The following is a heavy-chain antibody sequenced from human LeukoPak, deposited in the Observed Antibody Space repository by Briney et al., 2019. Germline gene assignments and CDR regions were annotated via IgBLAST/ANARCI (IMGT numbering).Heavy chain of an antibody. CDR2: IKQDGREK. V-gene: IGHV3-7*01. J-gene: IGHJ4*02. D-gene: IGHD1-26*01. CDR3: ARVPGRTRYFDS. CDR1: GFTFTCCW. Sequence: GGSLRLSCAASGFTFTCCWMSWVRQTPGKGLEWVASIKQDGREKFYADSVKGRFTISRDNAKNSLYLQVNSLRAEDTAVYYCARVPGRTRYFDSWGQGILVTVSS.